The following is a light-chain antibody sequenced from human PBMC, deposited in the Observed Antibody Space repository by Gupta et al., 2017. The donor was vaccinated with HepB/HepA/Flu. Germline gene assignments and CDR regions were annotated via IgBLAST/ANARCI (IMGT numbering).Light chain of an antibody. J-gene: IGLJ3*02. CDR3: SAWDRSRSAWV. Sequence: QAGLTQPPSVSKDLRQTATLTCSGNSNNVGYEGAAWLQQHQGHPPKLLYYRNNNRPSGISERFSASRSGNTASLTITGLQPEDEADYYCSAWDRSRSAWVFGGGTKLTVL. CDR2: RNN. V-gene: IGLV10-54*04. CDR1: SNNVGYEG.